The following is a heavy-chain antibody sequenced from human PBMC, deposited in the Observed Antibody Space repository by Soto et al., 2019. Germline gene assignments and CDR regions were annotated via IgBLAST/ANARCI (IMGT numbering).Heavy chain of an antibody. CDR1: GGSISIYY. CDR3: ARDFYYYGSGSPLGLD. V-gene: IGHV4-4*07. Sequence: SETLSLTCTVSGGSISIYYWSWIRQPAGKGLEWIGRIYTSGSTNYNPSLKSRVTMSGDTSKNQFSLKLSSVTAADTAVYYWARDFYYYGSGSPLGLDWGQGTLVTVSS. CDR2: IYTSGST. J-gene: IGHJ4*02. D-gene: IGHD3-10*01.